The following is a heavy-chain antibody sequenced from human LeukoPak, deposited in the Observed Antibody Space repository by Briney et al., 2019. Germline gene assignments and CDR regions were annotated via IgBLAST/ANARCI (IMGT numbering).Heavy chain of an antibody. CDR1: GFMLNVYY. Sequence: KPGGSLRLSCEASGFMLNVYYMSWVRQAPGKGLEWVGRIKSNSDGGTTDYAAPVKGRFTISRDDSKNTLYLQMNNLKTEDTAVYYCTTEDYYYDSSGYYNFDYWGRGTLVTVSS. J-gene: IGHJ4*02. CDR2: IKSNSDGGTT. D-gene: IGHD3-22*01. CDR3: TTEDYYYDSSGYYNFDY. V-gene: IGHV3-15*01.